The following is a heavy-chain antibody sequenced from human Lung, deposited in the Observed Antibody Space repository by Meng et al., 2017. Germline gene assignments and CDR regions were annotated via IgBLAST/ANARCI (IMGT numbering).Heavy chain of an antibody. CDR3: ARRGLWLDPQNFDY. CDR1: GGSSSSITW. CDR2: NYHSGRT. Sequence: LEGAAPDRLTTSGPRSLTVDVSGGSSSSITWWSWVRQHPGKGLEWIGENYHSGRTNYHRSLKSCVTISVDKSKNQFSLKLSSVSAADTAVYYCARRGLWLDPQNFDYWGQGTLVTVSS. D-gene: IGHD6-19*01. J-gene: IGHJ4*02. V-gene: IGHV4-4*02.